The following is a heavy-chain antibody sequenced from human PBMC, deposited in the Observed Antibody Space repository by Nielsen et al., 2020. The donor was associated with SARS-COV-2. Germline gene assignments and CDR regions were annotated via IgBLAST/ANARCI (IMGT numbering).Heavy chain of an antibody. Sequence: ASVKVSCKASGYTFTSYAMNWVRQAPGQGLEWMGWINTNTGNPTYAQGFTGRFVFSLDTSVSTAYLQISSLKAEDTAVYYCARDGPRDFAAAGTYYYYGMGVWGQGTTVTVSS. CDR2: INTNTGNP. CDR3: ARDGPRDFAAAGTYYYYGMGV. D-gene: IGHD6-13*01. J-gene: IGHJ6*02. V-gene: IGHV7-4-1*02. CDR1: GYTFTSYA.